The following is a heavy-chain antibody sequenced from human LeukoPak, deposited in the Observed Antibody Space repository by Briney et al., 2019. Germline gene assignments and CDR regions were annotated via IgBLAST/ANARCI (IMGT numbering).Heavy chain of an antibody. V-gene: IGHV3-23*01. J-gene: IGHJ4*02. CDR3: ARLSRRPPYSSPTGEDY. D-gene: IGHD6-13*01. CDR2: ISGSGGST. CDR1: GFIFSNYA. Sequence: GGSLRLSCAASGFIFSNYAMSWVRQAPGKGLEWVSSISGSGGSTYCADSVKGRFTISRDDSKNTLYLQMNSLRAEDTAVYYCARLSRRPPYSSPTGEDYWGQGTLVTVSS.